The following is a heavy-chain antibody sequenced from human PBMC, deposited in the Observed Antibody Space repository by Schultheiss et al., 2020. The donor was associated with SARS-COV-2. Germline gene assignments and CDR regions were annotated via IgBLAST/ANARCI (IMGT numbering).Heavy chain of an antibody. Sequence: GESLKISCAASGFTVSSNYMSWVRQAPGKGLEWVSVIYSGGSTYYADSVKGRFTISRDNSKNTLYLQMNSLRAEDTAVYYCARDGVWQWLAYWGQGTLVTVSS. CDR1: GFTVSSNY. J-gene: IGHJ4*02. D-gene: IGHD6-19*01. CDR3: ARDGVWQWLAY. CDR2: IYSGGST. V-gene: IGHV3-53*01.